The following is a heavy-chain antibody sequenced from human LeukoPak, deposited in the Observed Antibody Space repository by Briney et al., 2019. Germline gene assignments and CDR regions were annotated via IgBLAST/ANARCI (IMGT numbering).Heavy chain of an antibody. CDR3: ARVLIAVSAFDY. CDR1: GGSVTSVTDY. Sequence: SETLSLTCSVSGGSVTSVTDYWTWIRQPPGKGLEWIGYIYYGGSTNYNPSLENRVTISVDTSKNQFSLMLTSVTAADTGVYFCARVLIAVSAFDYWGRGVLATVSS. V-gene: IGHV4-61*01. CDR2: IYYGGST. J-gene: IGHJ4*02. D-gene: IGHD6-19*01.